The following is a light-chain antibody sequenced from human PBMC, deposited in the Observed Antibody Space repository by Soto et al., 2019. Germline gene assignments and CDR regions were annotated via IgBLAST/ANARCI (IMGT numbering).Light chain of an antibody. V-gene: IGKV1-5*03. J-gene: IGKJ1*01. CDR1: QSVSNW. CDR2: EGS. Sequence: DIQMPQSPSALSASGGDRVTITCRASQSVSNWLAWYRQKPEEAPRLLIYEGSTLERGVPSRFSVSGSGTEFTLSIRRPQFDDVATVYCSQYDNYSRTLGQWTKLEVK. CDR3: SQYDNYSRT.